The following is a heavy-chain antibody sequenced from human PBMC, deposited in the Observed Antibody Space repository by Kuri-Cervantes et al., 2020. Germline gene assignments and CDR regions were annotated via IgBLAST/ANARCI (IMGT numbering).Heavy chain of an antibody. CDR1: GFTFSSYA. J-gene: IGHJ3*02. D-gene: IGHD3-9*01. CDR3: AKPFYDILTGYPPGDDAFDI. V-gene: IGHV3-30-3*02. CDR2: ISYDGSNK. Sequence: LSLTCAASGFTFSSYAMHWVRQAPGKGLEWVAVISYDGSNKYYADSVKGRITISRDNSKNTLYLQMNSLRAEDTAVYYCAKPFYDILTGYPPGDDAFDIWGQGTMVTVSS.